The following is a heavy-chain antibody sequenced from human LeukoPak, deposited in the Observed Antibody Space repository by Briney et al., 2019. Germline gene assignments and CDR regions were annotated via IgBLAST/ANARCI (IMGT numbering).Heavy chain of an antibody. CDR1: GFTFNTYA. CDR3: AKATTTVTLFDY. CDR2: ISYDGSNK. V-gene: IGHV3-30-3*01. J-gene: IGHJ4*02. D-gene: IGHD4-17*01. Sequence: GGSLRLSCAASGFTFNTYAMHWVRQAPGKGLEWVAVISYDGSNKYYADSVKGRFTISRDNSKNTLYLQMNSLRAEDTAVYYCAKATTTVTLFDYWGQGTLVIVSS.